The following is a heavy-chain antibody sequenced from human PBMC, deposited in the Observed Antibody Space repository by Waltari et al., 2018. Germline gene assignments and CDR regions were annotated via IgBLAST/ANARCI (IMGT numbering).Heavy chain of an antibody. CDR2: IKTDGREE. CDR1: GFPFSEYW. D-gene: IGHD1-7*01. V-gene: IGHV3-7*01. Sequence: EVQLVESGGGLVQPGGSLRLSCSTSGFPFSEYWMTWVRQAPGKGLEWGGNIKTDGREEYYTDSVKGRFIISRDNAKNSLFLQMDSLRVEDTAVYYCARDGDRNYDYWGQGTLVTVSS. CDR3: ARDGDRNYDY. J-gene: IGHJ4*02.